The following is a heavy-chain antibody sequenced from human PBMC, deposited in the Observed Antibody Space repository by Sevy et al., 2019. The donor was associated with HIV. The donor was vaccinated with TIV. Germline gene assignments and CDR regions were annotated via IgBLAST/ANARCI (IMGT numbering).Heavy chain of an antibody. CDR2: VYSTGRT. CDR1: AFTVSSNY. D-gene: IGHD6-19*01. CDR3: ARATSSGWYWAFDY. J-gene: IGHJ4*02. V-gene: IGHV3-53*01. Sequence: GGSLRLSCAASAFTVSSNYMSWVRQGPGEGLEWVSVVYSTGRTFYADSVKGRFTLSRDNSKNTLYLQMNSLRAEDTAVYYFARATSSGWYWAFDYWGQGTLVTVSS.